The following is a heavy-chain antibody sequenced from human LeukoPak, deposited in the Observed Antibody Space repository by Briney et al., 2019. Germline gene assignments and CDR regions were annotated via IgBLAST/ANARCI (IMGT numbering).Heavy chain of an antibody. CDR1: GFTFSDYY. CDR3: ARDQYDSGGYFGTVFDALDI. CDR2: ITNRGSNI. Sequence: PGGSLRLSCAASGFTFSDYYMSWIRQAPGKGLEWVSYITNRGSNIYYADSVKGRFTISRDNAKNSLYRQMNSLRAEDTAVYYCARDQYDSGGYFGTVFDALDIWGQGTMVTVSS. J-gene: IGHJ3*02. V-gene: IGHV3-11*04. D-gene: IGHD3-22*01.